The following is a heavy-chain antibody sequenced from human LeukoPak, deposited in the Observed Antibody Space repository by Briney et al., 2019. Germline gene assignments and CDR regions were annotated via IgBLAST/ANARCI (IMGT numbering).Heavy chain of an antibody. CDR2: INPDTGGT. CDR3: ARARNTGWLRFDY. J-gene: IGHJ4*02. V-gene: IGHV1-2*02. CDR1: RYNFKGYN. D-gene: IGHD6-19*01. Sequence: ASVKVSCKASRYNFKGYNMNWVRQAPGEGLEWMGWINPDTGGTNYAQKFQGRVTMTRDTSINTAYMEFIRLRSDDTAIYYCARARNTGWLRFDYWGQGSLVTVSS.